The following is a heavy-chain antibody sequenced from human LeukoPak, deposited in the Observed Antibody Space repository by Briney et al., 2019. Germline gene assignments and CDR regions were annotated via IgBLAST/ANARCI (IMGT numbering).Heavy chain of an antibody. D-gene: IGHD1-7*01. CDR2: MSRSGSSM. V-gene: IGHV3-11*04. Sequence: GGSLRLSCAASGFTLSDYSMTWIRQAPGKGLEWVSYMSRSGSSMYYADSAKGRFTISRDNAKNSVYLQMNSLGAEDTAVYYCARGLIETGTTFDYWGQGTLVTVSS. CDR3: ARGLIETGTTFDY. CDR1: GFTLSDYS. J-gene: IGHJ4*02.